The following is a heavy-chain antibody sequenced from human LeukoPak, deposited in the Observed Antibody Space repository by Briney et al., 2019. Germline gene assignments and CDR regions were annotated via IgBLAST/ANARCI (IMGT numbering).Heavy chain of an antibody. D-gene: IGHD3-10*01. CDR1: GDSISRGGYY. V-gene: IGHV4-31*03. CDR3: ARDLRGIRGVGSNWFDP. CDR2: IFYSGST. Sequence: SQTLSLTCSVSGDSISRGGYYWSWIRQHPGKGLEWIGYIFYSGSTYYNPFLKSRLNISVDTSKNQFSLMLTSVTAADTAVYYCARDLRGIRGVGSNWFDPWGQGTLVTVSS. J-gene: IGHJ5*02.